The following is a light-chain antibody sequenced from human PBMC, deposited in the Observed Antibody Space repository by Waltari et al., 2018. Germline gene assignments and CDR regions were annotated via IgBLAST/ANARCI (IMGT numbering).Light chain of an antibody. CDR3: QQYNNWPRT. CDR2: GAS. Sequence: EIVMTQSPATLSVSPGERATLSCRASQSVSSNLAWYQQKPGQAPRLLIYGASTRATGIPARFSGSGSGTEFTLTISSLQSEDXAXYYCQQYNNWPRTFGQGTKVEIK. V-gene: IGKV3-15*01. J-gene: IGKJ1*01. CDR1: QSVSSN.